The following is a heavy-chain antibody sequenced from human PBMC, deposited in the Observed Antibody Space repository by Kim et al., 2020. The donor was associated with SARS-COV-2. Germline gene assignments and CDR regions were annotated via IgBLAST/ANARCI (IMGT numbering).Heavy chain of an antibody. J-gene: IGHJ4*02. V-gene: IGHV4-59*09. Sequence: LKSRVTISVDTSKNQFSRKLSSVTAADTAVYYCARGYYYDSSGYQRGFDYWGQGTLVTVSS. CDR3: ARGYYYDSSGYQRGFDY. D-gene: IGHD3-22*01.